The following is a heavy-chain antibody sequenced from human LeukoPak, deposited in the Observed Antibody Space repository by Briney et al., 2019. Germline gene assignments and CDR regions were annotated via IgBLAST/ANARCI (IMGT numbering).Heavy chain of an antibody. D-gene: IGHD7-27*01. V-gene: IGHV1-69-2*01. J-gene: IGHJ4*02. CDR1: GYTFTDYY. CDR3: ARDHVLTGSRRELGY. CDR2: VDPEDGET. Sequence: ATVKISCKVSGYTFTDYYMHWVQQAPGKGLEWMGLVDPEDGETIYAEKFQGRVTITADTSTDTAYMELSSLRSEDTAVYYCARDHVLTGSRRELGYWGQGTLVTVSS.